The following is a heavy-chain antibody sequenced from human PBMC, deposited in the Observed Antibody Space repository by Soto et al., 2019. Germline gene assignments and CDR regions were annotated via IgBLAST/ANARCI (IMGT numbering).Heavy chain of an antibody. Sequence: GGSLRLSCAASGFTFSSHAMSWVRQAPGKGLEWVSAISGSGGSTYYADSVKGRFTISRDNSKNTLYLQMNSLRAEDTAVYYCAKDGPRAAVTADAFDIWGQGTMVTVSS. J-gene: IGHJ3*02. CDR3: AKDGPRAAVTADAFDI. D-gene: IGHD6-13*01. V-gene: IGHV3-23*01. CDR2: ISGSGGST. CDR1: GFTFSSHA.